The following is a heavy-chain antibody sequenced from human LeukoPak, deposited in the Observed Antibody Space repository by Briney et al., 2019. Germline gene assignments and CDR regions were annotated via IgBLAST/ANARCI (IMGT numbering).Heavy chain of an antibody. CDR2: MNPNSGNT. V-gene: IGHV1-8*01. CDR3: ARGLRIAVAGTPGY. Sequence: ASVKVSCKASGYTLTSYDINWVRQATGQGLEWMGWMNPNSGNTGYAQKFQGRVTMTRNTSISTAYMELSSLRSEDTAVYYCARGLRIAVAGTPGYWGQGTLVTVSS. D-gene: IGHD6-19*01. CDR1: GYTLTSYD. J-gene: IGHJ4*02.